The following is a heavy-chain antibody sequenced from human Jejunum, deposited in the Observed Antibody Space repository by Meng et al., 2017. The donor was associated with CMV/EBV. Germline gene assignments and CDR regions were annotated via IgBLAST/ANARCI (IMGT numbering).Heavy chain of an antibody. CDR1: GASISSGDYF. J-gene: IGHJ4*02. V-gene: IGHV4-30-4*08. Sequence: GELPEAAPGRWTPSQPLSVPCTVSGASISSGDYFWTWLRQPPGKGLEWIGYIYYNGRTDYNPSLESRVTISLDTSKNQFSLKLTSITVADTAVYYCATRIPDTSGYYYGVFDFWGQGALVTVSS. CDR2: IYYNGRT. CDR3: ATRIPDTSGYYYGVFDF. D-gene: IGHD3-22*01.